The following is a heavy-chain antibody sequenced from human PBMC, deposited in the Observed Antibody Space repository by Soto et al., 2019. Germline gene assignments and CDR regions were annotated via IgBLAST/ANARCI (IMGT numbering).Heavy chain of an antibody. Sequence: QVPLVQSGAEVKKPGASVKVSCKASGYTFTSYDINWVRQATGQGLEWMGWMNPNSGNTGYAQKFQGRVTMTRNTSISTAYMELSSLRSEDTAVYYCASSSSWDEEFDYWGQGTLVTVSS. D-gene: IGHD6-13*01. CDR3: ASSSSWDEEFDY. J-gene: IGHJ4*02. CDR2: MNPNSGNT. V-gene: IGHV1-8*01. CDR1: GYTFTSYD.